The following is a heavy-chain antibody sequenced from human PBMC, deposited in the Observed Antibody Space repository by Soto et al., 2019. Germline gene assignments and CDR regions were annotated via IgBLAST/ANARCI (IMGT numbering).Heavy chain of an antibody. Sequence: GATLVNPPQSLTLTFTFSGISLGTSGGGLGWVRQPPGKALEWLALIYWDNDKRYSPSLKSRLTITKDTSKNQLVLTMTNMDPVDTATYYCAHSSGGQLYYYGMDVWGQGTTVTVSS. CDR3: AHSSGGQLYYYGMDV. V-gene: IGHV2-5*02. J-gene: IGHJ6*02. D-gene: IGHD6-13*01. CDR1: GISLGTSGGG. CDR2: IYWDNDK.